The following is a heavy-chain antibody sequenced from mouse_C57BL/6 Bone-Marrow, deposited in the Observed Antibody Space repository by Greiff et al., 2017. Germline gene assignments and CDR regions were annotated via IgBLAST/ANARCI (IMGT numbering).Heavy chain of an antibody. V-gene: IGHV1-85*01. CDR1: GYTFTSYD. D-gene: IGHD2-1*01. CDR3: ARSSGNYVDYYAMDY. CDR2: IYPRDGST. Sequence: VQLQQSGPELVKPGASVKLSCKASGYTFTSYDINWVKQRPGQGLEWIGWIYPRDGSTKYNEKFKGKATLTVDTYSSTAYLELHSLTSEDSAVYFYARSSGNYVDYYAMDYWGQGTSVTVSS. J-gene: IGHJ4*01.